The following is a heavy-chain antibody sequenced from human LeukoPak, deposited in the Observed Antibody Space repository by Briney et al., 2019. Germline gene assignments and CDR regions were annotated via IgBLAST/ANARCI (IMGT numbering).Heavy chain of an antibody. D-gene: IGHD3-22*01. J-gene: IGHJ5*01. V-gene: IGHV3-48*03. CDR1: GFIFSNFE. CDR2: ISHTGDI. Sequence: GGSLRLSCAASGFIFSNFEMNWVRQAPGKGLEWVSHISHTGDIKYADSVKGRFTISRNNSKNSQYLQMTSLRAEDTAVYYCARSSGSYRPFDSWGQGILVTVSS. CDR3: ARSSGSYRPFDS.